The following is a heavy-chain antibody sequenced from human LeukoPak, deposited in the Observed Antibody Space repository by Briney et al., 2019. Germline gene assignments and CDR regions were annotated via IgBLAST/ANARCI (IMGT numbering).Heavy chain of an antibody. CDR1: EFNFKNYW. D-gene: IGHD2-2*01. CDR2: IKQDGSAK. V-gene: IGHV3-7*01. Sequence: GESLRLSCAAAEFNFKNYWMTWVRQAPGRGLEWVAKIKQDGSAKDYVDSVKGRFTISRDNAKNSLYLQMNSLRADDTAVYYCAAYQSLGFWGQGTLVTVSS. CDR3: AAYQSLGF. J-gene: IGHJ4*02.